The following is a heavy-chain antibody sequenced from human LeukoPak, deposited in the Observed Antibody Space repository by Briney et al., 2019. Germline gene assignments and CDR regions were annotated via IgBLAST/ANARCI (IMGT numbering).Heavy chain of an antibody. CDR2: ITNDNYDT. Sequence: GGSLRLSCAASGFTFSSHAMSWVRQAPEKGLEWVSSITNDNYDTFYADSVRGRFTISRDESKNTLYLQMKSLRAEDTAVYYCAREGISRKMDFDYWGQGTLVTVSS. CDR3: AREGISRKMDFDY. D-gene: IGHD2/OR15-2a*01. CDR1: GFTFSSHA. V-gene: IGHV3-23*01. J-gene: IGHJ4*02.